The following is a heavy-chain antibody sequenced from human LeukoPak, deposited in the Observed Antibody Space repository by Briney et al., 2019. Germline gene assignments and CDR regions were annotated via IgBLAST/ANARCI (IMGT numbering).Heavy chain of an antibody. V-gene: IGHV3-30*03. J-gene: IGHJ6*03. CDR2: ISYDGSNK. D-gene: IGHD4-23*01. CDR3: ARDGDTVLTRGYYYYMDV. CDR1: GFTFSNYG. Sequence: PGGSLRLSCAASGFTFSNYGMHWVRQAPGKGLEWVAVISYDGSNKYYVDSVKGRFTISRDNAKKSLYLQMNSLRAEDTAVYYCARDGDTVLTRGYYYYMDVWGKGTTVTVSS.